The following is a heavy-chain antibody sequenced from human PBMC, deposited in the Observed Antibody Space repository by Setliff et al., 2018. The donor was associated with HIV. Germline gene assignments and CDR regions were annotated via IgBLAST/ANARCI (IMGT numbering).Heavy chain of an antibody. CDR1: GGSMSSYY. Sequence: SETLSLTCTVSGGSMSSYYWSWIRQTPGRGLEWIGYVYYRGSTNYNPSLKSRVTISIDTSNNQFSLKMTSMTAADTAVYYCVGGIRGARFSPWGQGTLVTVSS. D-gene: IGHD3-10*01. J-gene: IGHJ5*02. CDR3: VGGIRGARFSP. V-gene: IGHV4-59*01. CDR2: VYYRGST.